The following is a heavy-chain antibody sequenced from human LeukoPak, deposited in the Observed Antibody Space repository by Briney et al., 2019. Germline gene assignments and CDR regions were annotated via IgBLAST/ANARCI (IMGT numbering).Heavy chain of an antibody. CDR3: ARSSGDYYGEEYYFDY. D-gene: IGHD3-22*01. V-gene: IGHV1-18*01. CDR2: ISAYNGNT. CDR1: GGTFSSYA. Sequence: ASVKVSCKASGGTFSSYAISWVRQAPGQGLEWMGWISAYNGNTNYAQKLQGRVTMTTDTSTSTAYMELRSLRSDDTAVYYCARSSGDYYGEEYYFDYWGQGTLVTVSS. J-gene: IGHJ4*02.